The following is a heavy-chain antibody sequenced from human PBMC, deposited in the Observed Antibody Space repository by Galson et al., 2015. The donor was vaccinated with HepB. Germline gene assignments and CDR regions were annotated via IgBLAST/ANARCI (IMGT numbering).Heavy chain of an antibody. J-gene: IGHJ3*02. CDR2: IYYSGST. Sequence: QVQLQESGPGLVKPSETLSLTCTVSGGSISSYYWSWIRQPPGKGLEWIGYIYYSGSTNYNPSLQSRVTISVDTSKNQFSLKLSSVTAADTAVYYCARLRRVGYKKDAFDIWGQGTMVTVSS. CDR1: GGSISSYY. CDR3: ARLRRVGYKKDAFDI. D-gene: IGHD5-24*01. V-gene: IGHV4-59*08.